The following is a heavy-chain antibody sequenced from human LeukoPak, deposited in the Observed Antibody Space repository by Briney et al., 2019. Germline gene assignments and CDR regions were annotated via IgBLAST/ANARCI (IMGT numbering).Heavy chain of an antibody. CDR2: ISSSVSTI. J-gene: IGHJ4*02. D-gene: IGHD2-15*01. Sequence: GGSLRLSRAASGFTLCSYSMNWVRQAPGQGLEWLSYISSSVSTIYYADSVKARFTISRDNAKNSLYLQMSSLRAEDTAVYYCPRNSDWGCSGGTCYNYEGYWGQGTLVTVSS. CDR1: GFTLCSYS. CDR3: PRNSDWGCSGGTCYNYEGY. V-gene: IGHV3-48*01.